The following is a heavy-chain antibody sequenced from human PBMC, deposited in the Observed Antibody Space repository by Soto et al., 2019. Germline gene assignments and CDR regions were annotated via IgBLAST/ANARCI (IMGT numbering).Heavy chain of an antibody. Sequence: PGGSLRLSCAASGFTFSSYAMSWVRQAPGKGLEWVSAISGSGGSTYYADSVKGRFTISRDNSKNTLYLQMNSLRAEDTAVYYCAKDKGVARPGGYYYYGMDVWGQGTTVTVSS. CDR3: AKDKGVARPGGYYYYGMDV. J-gene: IGHJ6*02. CDR2: ISGSGGST. D-gene: IGHD2-15*01. CDR1: GFTFSSYA. V-gene: IGHV3-23*01.